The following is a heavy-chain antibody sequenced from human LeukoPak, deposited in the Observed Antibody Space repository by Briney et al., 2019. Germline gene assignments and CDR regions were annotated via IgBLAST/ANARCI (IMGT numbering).Heavy chain of an antibody. CDR2: IWYDGSYK. D-gene: IGHD3-22*01. CDR3: ARDQSYYDSSGYKH. V-gene: IGHV3-33*01. Sequence: GGSLRLSCAASGFTFITYGMHWVRQAPGKGLEWVALIWYDGSYKYYADSVKGRFTISRDNSKNTLYLQMNSLRAEDTAVYYCARDQSYYDSSGYKHWGQGTLVTVSS. CDR1: GFTFITYG. J-gene: IGHJ4*02.